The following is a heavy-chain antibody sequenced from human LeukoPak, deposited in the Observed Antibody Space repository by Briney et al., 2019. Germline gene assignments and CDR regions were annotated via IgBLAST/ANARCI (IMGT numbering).Heavy chain of an antibody. CDR2: ISGSGART. CDR1: GLTFSSFA. D-gene: IGHD4-17*01. J-gene: IGHJ4*02. V-gene: IGHV3-23*01. Sequence: PGGSLRLSCAGSGLTFSSFAMNWVRQAPGKGLEWVSGISGSGARTYYRDSVRGRFTISRDNSKNTLYLQVNSLRAEDTAVYYCAKAGGVGGYGDYYFDYWGQGTLVTVSS. CDR3: AKAGGVGGYGDYYFDY.